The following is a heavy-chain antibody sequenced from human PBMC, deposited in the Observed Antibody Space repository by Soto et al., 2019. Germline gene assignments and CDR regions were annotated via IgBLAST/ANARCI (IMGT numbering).Heavy chain of an antibody. V-gene: IGHV3-23*01. CDR3: AKEVSLGSTVDLGY. Sequence: GGSLRLSCAASGFTFSIFAMSWVRQSPGKGLEWVSTISGSGGSTYYADAVKGRFTISRDNSMGTLYLQMKSLRVEDTAIYYCAKEVSLGSTVDLGYWGKG. J-gene: IGHJ4*02. CDR1: GFTFSIFA. CDR2: ISGSGGST. D-gene: IGHD7-27*01.